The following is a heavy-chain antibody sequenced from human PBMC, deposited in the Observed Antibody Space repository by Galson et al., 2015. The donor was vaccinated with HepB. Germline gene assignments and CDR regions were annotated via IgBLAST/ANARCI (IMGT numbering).Heavy chain of an antibody. D-gene: IGHD3-16*02. V-gene: IGHV3-33*01. CDR1: GFTFSSYA. CDR3: ARDQFAFGEVIVYAFDI. Sequence: SLRLSCAASGFTFSSYAMRWVRQAPGKGLEWVAVIWYDGSKKYYADSVKGRFTITTDNSKNTLYLQMNSLRAEDTAVYYCARDQFAFGEVIVYAFDIWGQGTMVTVSS. J-gene: IGHJ3*02. CDR2: IWYDGSKK.